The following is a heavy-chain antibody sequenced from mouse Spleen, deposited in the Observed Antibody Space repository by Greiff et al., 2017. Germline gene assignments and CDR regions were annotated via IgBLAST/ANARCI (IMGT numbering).Heavy chain of an antibody. V-gene: IGHV2-6*01. CDR3: ASEEYEGFAY. CDR1: GFSFTSYG. CDR2: IWGGGST. D-gene: IGHD2-10*02. Sequence: VQVVESGPGLVAPSQSLSITCTVSGFSFTSYGVDWVRQSPGKGLEWLGVIWGGGSTNYNSALKSRLSISKDNSKSQVFLKMNSLQTDDTAMYYCASEEYEGFAYWGQGTLVTVSS. J-gene: IGHJ3*01.